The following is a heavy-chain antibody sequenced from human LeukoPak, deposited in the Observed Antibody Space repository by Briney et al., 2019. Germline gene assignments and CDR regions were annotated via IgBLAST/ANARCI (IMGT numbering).Heavy chain of an antibody. D-gene: IGHD5-24*01. J-gene: IGHJ3*02. Sequence: GGSLRLSCSASGFTFSSSAMHWVRQAPGKGLEYVSAIVSNGGSTYYADSVKGRFTISRDTAKSTVFLQMNSLRVDDTAMYYCARSRDGTLDIWGQGAMVTVSS. CDR3: ARSRDGTLDI. CDR2: IVSNGGST. CDR1: GFTFSSSA. V-gene: IGHV3-64*04.